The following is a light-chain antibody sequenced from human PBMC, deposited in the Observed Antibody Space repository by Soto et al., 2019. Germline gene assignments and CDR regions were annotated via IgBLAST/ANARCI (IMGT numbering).Light chain of an antibody. CDR3: QQYNKWPPIT. Sequence: EIVMTQSPAILSVSPGERATLSCRASQSVSIKLAWYQQKPGQGPRLLIYDTSTRAAGIPARFSGSGSGTEFTLTISSLQSEDFAVYYCQQYNKWPPITFGQGTRLEIK. V-gene: IGKV3-15*01. CDR2: DTS. J-gene: IGKJ5*01. CDR1: QSVSIK.